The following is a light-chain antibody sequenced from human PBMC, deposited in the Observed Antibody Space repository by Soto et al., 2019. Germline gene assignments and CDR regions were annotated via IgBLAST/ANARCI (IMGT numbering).Light chain of an antibody. CDR3: SSYTSSRTYV. CDR1: SSDVGGYNY. CDR2: EVS. J-gene: IGLJ1*01. Sequence: QSALTQPASVSGSPGQSITISCTGTSSDVGGYNYVSWYQQHPGKAPKLMIYEVSNRPSGVSNRFSGSKSGNTASLTISGLQAEDEADYYCSSYTSSRTYVLGNGTQVTVL. V-gene: IGLV2-14*01.